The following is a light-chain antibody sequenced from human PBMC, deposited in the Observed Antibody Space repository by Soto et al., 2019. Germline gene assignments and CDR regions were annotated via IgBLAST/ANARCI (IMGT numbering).Light chain of an antibody. J-gene: IGLJ1*01. V-gene: IGLV3-25*02. CDR2: QDT. CDR1: ALPRQY. CDR3: QSADTSGNIEV. Sequence: SYDLTQPPSMSVSPGQTAVITCSGDALPRQYVYWFKQKPGQAPVLVIYQDTRRPPTIPARFSGSASGTTVSLTISEVQADDEADYYCQSADTSGNIEVFGPGTKVTVL.